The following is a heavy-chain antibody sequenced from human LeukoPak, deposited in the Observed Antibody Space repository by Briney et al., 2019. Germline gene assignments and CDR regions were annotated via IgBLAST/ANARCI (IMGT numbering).Heavy chain of an antibody. D-gene: IGHD3-22*01. CDR2: ISAYNGNT. CDR1: GYTFTSYG. CDR3: ARDLGDYYDSSGRTFDY. Sequence: ASVKVSCKASGYTFTSYGISWVQQAPGQGLEWMGWISAYNGNTNYAQKLQGRVTMTTDTSTSTAYMELRGLRSDDTAVYYCARDLGDYYDSSGRTFDYWGQGTLVTVSS. J-gene: IGHJ4*02. V-gene: IGHV1-18*01.